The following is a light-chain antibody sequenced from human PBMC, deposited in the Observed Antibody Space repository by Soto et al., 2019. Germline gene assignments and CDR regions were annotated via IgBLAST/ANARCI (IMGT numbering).Light chain of an antibody. J-gene: IGLJ2*01. V-gene: IGLV2-23*01. CDR2: EGS. Sequence: QSALTQPASVSGSPGQSITISCTGTSSDVGSYNLVSWYQQHPGKAPKLMIYEGSKRPSGVSHRFSGSKSGNTASLTNSWLQAEDDAYYYCCSYAGSSTSVVFGGGTKLTVL. CDR3: CSYAGSSTSVV. CDR1: SSDVGSYNL.